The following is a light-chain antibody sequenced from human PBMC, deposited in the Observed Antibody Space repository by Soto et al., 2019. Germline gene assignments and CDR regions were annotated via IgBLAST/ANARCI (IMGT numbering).Light chain of an antibody. CDR2: AAS. J-gene: IGKJ1*01. CDR1: QSISSY. Sequence: DIQMTQSPSSLSASVGDRVTITCRESQSISSYLNCYQQKPGKAPKLLIYAASSLQSGVPSRFSGGGSGTDFTLNISSLPPEDFATYYCRPSSRTPRTFGQGNTVEIK. V-gene: IGKV1-39*01. CDR3: RPSSRTPRT.